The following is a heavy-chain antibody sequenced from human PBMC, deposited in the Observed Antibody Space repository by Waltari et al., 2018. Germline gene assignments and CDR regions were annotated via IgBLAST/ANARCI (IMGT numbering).Heavy chain of an antibody. J-gene: IGHJ5*02. CDR3: AREISPYCSSTSCYDGNWFDP. Sequence: QVQLQESGPGLVKPSQTLSLTCTVSGGSISSGSYSWSWIRQPAGKGLEWIGRIYTSGSTNYNPSLKSRVTISVDTSKNQFSLKLSSVTAADTAVYYCAREISPYCSSTSCYDGNWFDPWGQGTLVTVSS. CDR1: GGSISSGSYS. D-gene: IGHD2-2*01. CDR2: IYTSGST. V-gene: IGHV4-61*02.